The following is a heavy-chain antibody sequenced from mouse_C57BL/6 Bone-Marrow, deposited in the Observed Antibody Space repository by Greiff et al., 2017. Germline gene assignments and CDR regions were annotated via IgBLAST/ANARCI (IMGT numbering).Heavy chain of an antibody. Sequence: VQLKQSGAELVRPGASVKLSCTASGFNIKDYYMHWVKQRPEQGLEWIGRIDPEDGDTEYAPKFQGKATMTADTSSNTAYLQLSSLTSEDTAVYYWTVYYYGSSPYYFDYWGQGTTLTVSS. CDR3: TVYYYGSSPYYFDY. D-gene: IGHD1-1*01. CDR2: IDPEDGDT. CDR1: GFNIKDYY. V-gene: IGHV14-1*01. J-gene: IGHJ2*01.